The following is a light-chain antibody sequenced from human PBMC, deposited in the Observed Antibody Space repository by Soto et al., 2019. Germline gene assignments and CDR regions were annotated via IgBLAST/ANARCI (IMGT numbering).Light chain of an antibody. CDR2: KAS. Sequence: DIQMTQSPSTLSAAVGDRVTITCRASQSISSWLAWYQQKPGTAPKLLIYKASSLESGVPSRFSGSGSGTEFALTISSLQPDDFATYYCHQYNSYFMYTFGQGPKREIK. CDR3: HQYNSYFMYT. V-gene: IGKV1-5*03. CDR1: QSISSW. J-gene: IGKJ2*01.